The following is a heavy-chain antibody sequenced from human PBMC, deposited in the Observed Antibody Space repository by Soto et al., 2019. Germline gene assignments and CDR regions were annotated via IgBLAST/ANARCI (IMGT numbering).Heavy chain of an antibody. CDR3: ASGVGHSDSSGYPFDH. V-gene: IGHV1-46*03. Sequence: VQLVQSGAEVKRPGASVKISCKASGDTLSTYYMHWARQAPGQGLEWMGIINPRSGKTNYPQKFQCRDNMTRDTSTSTVNMELRTLRSEDTAMDCCASGVGHSDSSGYPFDHWGQGTLVTVSS. D-gene: IGHD3-22*01. CDR2: INPRSGKT. J-gene: IGHJ4*02. CDR1: GDTLSTYY.